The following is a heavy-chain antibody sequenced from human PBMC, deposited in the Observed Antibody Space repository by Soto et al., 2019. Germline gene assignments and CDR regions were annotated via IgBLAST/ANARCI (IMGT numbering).Heavy chain of an antibody. J-gene: IGHJ4*02. D-gene: IGHD3-22*01. Sequence: SETLSLTCTVSGCSISRNIYYWGWIRQPPGKGLEWIWNIHYSGSTYYDSSLKTRVTISVDTSKNQFSLKLSSVTAADTAVYYCASQHYYDSSGYYVGYWGQGTLVTVS. CDR2: IHYSGST. V-gene: IGHV4-39*01. CDR1: GCSISRNIYY. CDR3: ASQHYYDSSGYYVGY.